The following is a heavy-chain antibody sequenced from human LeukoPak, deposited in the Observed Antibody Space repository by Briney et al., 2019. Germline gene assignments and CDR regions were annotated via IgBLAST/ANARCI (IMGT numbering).Heavy chain of an antibody. CDR1: GGSISSYY. V-gene: IGHV4-59*01. J-gene: IGHJ4*02. CDR2: IYYSGST. Sequence: SEILSLTCTVSGGSISSYYWSWIRQPPGKGLEWIGYIYYSGSTNYNPSLKSRVTISVDTSKNQFSLKLSSVTAADTAVYYCARSARYFDWLFDYWGQGTLVTVSS. D-gene: IGHD3-9*01. CDR3: ARSARYFDWLFDY.